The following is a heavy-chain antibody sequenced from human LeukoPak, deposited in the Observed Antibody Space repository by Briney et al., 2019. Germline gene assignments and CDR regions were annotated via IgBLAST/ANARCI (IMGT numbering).Heavy chain of an antibody. CDR1: GGSISSYY. CDR2: IYYSGST. V-gene: IGHV4-59*12. Sequence: PSETLSLTCTVSGGSISSYYWSWIRQPPGKGLEWIGYIYYSGSTNYNPSLKSRVTISVDTSKNQISLKLNSVTAADTAVYYCARPLGYCSGGSCYEGGFDPWGQGTLVTVSS. D-gene: IGHD2-15*01. CDR3: ARPLGYCSGGSCYEGGFDP. J-gene: IGHJ5*02.